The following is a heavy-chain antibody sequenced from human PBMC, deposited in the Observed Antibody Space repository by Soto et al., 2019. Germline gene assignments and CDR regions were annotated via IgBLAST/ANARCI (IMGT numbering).Heavy chain of an antibody. CDR2: IYYSGST. CDR3: ARLERYSSSELDY. Sequence: SETLSLTCTVSGGSISSSSYYWGWIRQPPGKGLEWIGSIYYSGSTYYNPSLKSRVTISVDTSKNQFSLKLSSVTAADTAVYYCARLERYSSSELDYWGQGTLVTVSS. D-gene: IGHD6-6*01. J-gene: IGHJ4*02. CDR1: GGSISSSSYY. V-gene: IGHV4-39*01.